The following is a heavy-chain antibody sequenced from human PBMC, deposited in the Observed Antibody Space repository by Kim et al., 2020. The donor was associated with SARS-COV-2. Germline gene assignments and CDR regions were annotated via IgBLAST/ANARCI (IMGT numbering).Heavy chain of an antibody. CDR2: ISSSSSYI. D-gene: IGHD3-9*01. CDR1: GFTFSSYS. Sequence: GGSLRLSCAASGFTFSSYSMNWVRQAPGKGLEWVSSISSSSSYIYYADSVKGRFTISRDNAKNSLYLQMNSLRAEDTAVYYCARDGEHYDILTCEKYNYGMDVWGQGTTVTVSS. CDR3: ARDGEHYDILTCEKYNYGMDV. V-gene: IGHV3-21*01. J-gene: IGHJ6*02.